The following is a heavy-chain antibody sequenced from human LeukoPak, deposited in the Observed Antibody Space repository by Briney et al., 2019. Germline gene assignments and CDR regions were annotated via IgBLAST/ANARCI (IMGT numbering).Heavy chain of an antibody. CDR3: VRGSYGAYDY. J-gene: IGHJ4*02. Sequence: GSLRLSCAASGFNFNTYTMNWVRQAPGKGLEWVSSISSDSSYIYYADAVHGRFTVSRDNAKYSLYLLMNSLRAEDTAVYYCVRGSYGAYDYWGQGSLVTVSS. D-gene: IGHD4-17*01. CDR2: ISSDSSYI. V-gene: IGHV3-21*01. CDR1: GFNFNTYT.